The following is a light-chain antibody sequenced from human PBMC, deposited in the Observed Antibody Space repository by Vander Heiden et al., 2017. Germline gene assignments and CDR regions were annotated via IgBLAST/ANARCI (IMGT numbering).Light chain of an antibody. V-gene: IGLV2-14*03. CDR1: RSDVGGYNY. CDR2: DVS. J-gene: IGLJ1*01. Sequence: HSALPQPASVSGSPGHSITISCTGTRSDVGGYNYVSWYQQHAGKAPKLRIYDVSKRPSGVSNRFSGSKDGNTASLTISGHQAEDEADYYCSSYTSSSNEVFGTGTKVTAL. CDR3: SSYTSSSNEV.